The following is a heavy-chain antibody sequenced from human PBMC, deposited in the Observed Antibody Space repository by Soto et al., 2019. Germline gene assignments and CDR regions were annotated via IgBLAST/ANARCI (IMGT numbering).Heavy chain of an antibody. J-gene: IGHJ6*02. CDR2: IYYSGIT. Sequence: SETLSLTCTVSGVSISNSSYYWGWIRRPPGKGLEWIGTIYYSGITYYNPSLKSRVTISVDTSKNQFSLKLSSVTAADTAVYYCARGVAARYYYYYGMDVWGQGTTVTVSS. CDR3: ARGVAARYYYYYGMDV. D-gene: IGHD6-6*01. CDR1: GVSISNSSYY. V-gene: IGHV4-39*07.